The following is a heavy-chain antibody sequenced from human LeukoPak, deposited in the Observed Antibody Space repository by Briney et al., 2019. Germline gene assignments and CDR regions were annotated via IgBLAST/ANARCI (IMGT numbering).Heavy chain of an antibody. CDR2: INHSGST. J-gene: IGHJ5*02. CDR3: ARGGSKKDIVVVVAAKLRGWFDP. Sequence: SETLSLTCTVSGGSISSYYWSWIRQPPGKGLEWIGEINHSGSTNYNPSLKSRVTISVDTSKNQFSLKLSSVTAADTAVYYCARGGSKKDIVVVVAAKLRGWFDPWGQGTLVTVSS. D-gene: IGHD2-15*01. V-gene: IGHV4-34*01. CDR1: GGSISSYY.